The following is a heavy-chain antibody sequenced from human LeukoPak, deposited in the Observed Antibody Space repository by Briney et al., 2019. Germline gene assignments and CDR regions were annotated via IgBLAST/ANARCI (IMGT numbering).Heavy chain of an antibody. Sequence: GGSLRLSCAASGFTFSSYAISWVRQAPGKGLEWVSSMSGSDGSTYYADFVKGRFTISRDNSKNTLYLQMNSLRAEDTAVYYCAKVGGSLDYWGQGTLVTVSS. CDR3: AKVGGSLDY. V-gene: IGHV3-23*01. J-gene: IGHJ4*02. CDR2: MSGSDGST. D-gene: IGHD3-10*01. CDR1: GFTFSSYA.